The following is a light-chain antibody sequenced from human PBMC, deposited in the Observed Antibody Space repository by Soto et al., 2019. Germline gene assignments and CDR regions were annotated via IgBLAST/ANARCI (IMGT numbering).Light chain of an antibody. Sequence: EIVLTQSPCTLSLSPGERATLSCRASQSVSNNYLAWYQQKPGQAPRLLIYGASNRATGIPDRFSGSGSGTDFTLTISRLEPEDFAVYYCQQYGSSPPGLTFGGGTKVDIK. CDR1: QSVSNNY. V-gene: IGKV3-20*01. CDR2: GAS. CDR3: QQYGSSPPGLT. J-gene: IGKJ4*01.